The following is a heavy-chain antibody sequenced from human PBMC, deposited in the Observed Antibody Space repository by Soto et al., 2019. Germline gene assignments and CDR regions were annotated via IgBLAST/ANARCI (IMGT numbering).Heavy chain of an antibody. Sequence: SETLSLTCTVSGGSISSYYWSWIRQPPGKGLEWIGYIYYSGSTNYNPSLKSRVTISVDTSKNQFSLKLSSVTAADTAVYYCAREYSSSGPNLLDSSAQGSLVIGSS. V-gene: IGHV4-59*01. CDR3: AREYSSSGPNLLDS. CDR1: GGSISSYY. J-gene: IGHJ5*01. D-gene: IGHD6-6*01. CDR2: IYYSGST.